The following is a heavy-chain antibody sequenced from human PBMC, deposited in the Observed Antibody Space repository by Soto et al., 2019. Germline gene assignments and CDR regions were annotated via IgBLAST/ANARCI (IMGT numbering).Heavy chain of an antibody. CDR3: ARRGSGSYYDY. J-gene: IGHJ4*02. CDR2: IRGSGCST. D-gene: IGHD1-26*01. Sequence: EVQLLESGGGLVQPGGSLRLSCAASGFTFSSYAMRWVRPAPGKGVEWVWAIRGSGCSTYYADSVKGRFTISRDNSKITLYLQMNSLRAEDTAVYYCARRGSGSYYDYWGQGTLVTVSS. CDR1: GFTFSSYA. V-gene: IGHV3-23*01.